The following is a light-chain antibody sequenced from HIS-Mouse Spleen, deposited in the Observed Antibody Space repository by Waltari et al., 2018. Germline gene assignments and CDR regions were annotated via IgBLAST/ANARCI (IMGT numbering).Light chain of an antibody. CDR2: EGS. J-gene: IGLJ2*01. CDR3: CSYAGSSTLV. V-gene: IGLV2-23*01. Sequence: QSALTQPASVSGSPGQSITISCTGTSSDVGCYNLVHWYQQHPGKAPKLMIYEGSKRPSGVSNRFSGSKSGNTASLTISGLQAEDEADYYCCSYAGSSTLVFGGGTKLTVL. CDR1: SSDVGCYNL.